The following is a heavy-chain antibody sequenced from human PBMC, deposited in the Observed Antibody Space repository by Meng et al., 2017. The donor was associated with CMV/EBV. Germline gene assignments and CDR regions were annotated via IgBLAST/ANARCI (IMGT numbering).Heavy chain of an antibody. CDR2: ISWNSGSI. D-gene: IGHD3-3*01. CDR1: GFTFDDYA. CDR3: ANGRFLEWLSHYYYGMDV. J-gene: IGHJ6*02. V-gene: IGHV3-9*01. Sequence: GGSLRLSCAASGFTFDDYAMHWVRQAPGKGLEWVSGISWNSGSIGYADSVKGRFTISRDNAKNSLYLQMNSLRAEDTAVYYCANGRFLEWLSHYYYGMDVWGQGTTVTVSS.